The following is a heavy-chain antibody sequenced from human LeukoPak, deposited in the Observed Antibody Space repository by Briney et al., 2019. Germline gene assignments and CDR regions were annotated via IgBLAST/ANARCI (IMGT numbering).Heavy chain of an antibody. Sequence: QAGGSLRLSCAASGFTFSSYGMSWVRQAPGKGLEWVSAISGSGGSTYYADSVKGRFTISRDNSKNTLYLQMNSLRAEDTAVYYCARGAVAPVLRYFDRFGINWFDPWGQGTLVTVSS. CDR3: ARGAVAPVLRYFDRFGINWFDP. CDR2: ISGSGGST. CDR1: GFTFSSYG. J-gene: IGHJ5*02. V-gene: IGHV3-23*01. D-gene: IGHD3-9*01.